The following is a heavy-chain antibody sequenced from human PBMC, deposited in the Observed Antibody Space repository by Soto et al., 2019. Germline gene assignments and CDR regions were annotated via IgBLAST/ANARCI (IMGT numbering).Heavy chain of an antibody. CDR1: GGSISSYY. D-gene: IGHD5-18*01. Sequence: SETLSLTCTVSGGSISSYYWSWIRQPPGKGLEWIGYIYYSGSTNYNPSLKSRVTISVDTSKNQFSLNLSSVTAADTAVYYCAREDTYYGMDVWGQGTTVTVSS. CDR2: IYYSGST. CDR3: AREDTYYGMDV. V-gene: IGHV4-59*01. J-gene: IGHJ6*02.